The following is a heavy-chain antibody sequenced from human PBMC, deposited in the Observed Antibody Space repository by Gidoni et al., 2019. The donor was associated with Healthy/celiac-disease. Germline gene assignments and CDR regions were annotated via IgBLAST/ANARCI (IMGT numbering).Heavy chain of an antibody. D-gene: IGHD1-26*01. V-gene: IGHV3-21*01. J-gene: IGHJ4*02. Sequence: EVQLVESGGGLVKPGGSLRLSCAASGFTFSDSSVNWVRQAPGKGLEWVSSISSSGTYIYYADSVKGRFTVSRDNAKNSLYLQMNSLRAEDTAVYYCARVGGSYHIDYWGQGTLVTVSS. CDR3: ARVGGSYHIDY. CDR1: GFTFSDSS. CDR2: ISSSGTYI.